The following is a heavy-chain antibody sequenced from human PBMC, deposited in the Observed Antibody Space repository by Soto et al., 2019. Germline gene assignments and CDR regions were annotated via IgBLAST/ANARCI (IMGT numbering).Heavy chain of an antibody. J-gene: IGHJ4*02. CDR3: EKGDGGYFDH. Sequence: EVQLLESGGGLVQPGGSLRLSCIASGFSFSNYAMIWVRQAPGKGPEWVSSIEISGRATYYADAVKGRFTISRDDSKNAVYLQMNRLRGEDTAVYFCEKGDGGYFDHWGQGSLVTVSS. CDR1: GFSFSNYA. D-gene: IGHD3-16*01. V-gene: IGHV3-23*05. CDR2: IEISGRAT.